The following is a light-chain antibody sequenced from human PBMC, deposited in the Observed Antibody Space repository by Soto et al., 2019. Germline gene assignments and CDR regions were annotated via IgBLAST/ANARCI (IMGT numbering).Light chain of an antibody. CDR1: QSVSTTY. Sequence: EIVLTQSPGTLSLSPGERATLSCRASQSVSTTYLTWYQQKPGHAPTLLIYGASSRATGIPDRFSGSGSGTDFTLTISRLEPEDSAVYYCQKYVSAPYSFGQGTKLEIK. J-gene: IGKJ2*01. V-gene: IGKV3-20*01. CDR2: GAS. CDR3: QKYVSAPYS.